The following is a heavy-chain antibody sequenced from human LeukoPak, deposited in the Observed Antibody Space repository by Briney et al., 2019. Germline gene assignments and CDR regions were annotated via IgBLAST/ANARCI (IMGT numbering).Heavy chain of an antibody. J-gene: IGHJ3*02. D-gene: IGHD2-2*01. CDR3: ARDLPKRYCSSTSCYGDAFDI. CDR2: FYSGGDT. Sequence: PGGSLRLSCAVSGFTVSSNHMSWVRQAPGKGLEWVSVFYSGGDTHYADSVKGRFTISRDNSKNTLYLQMNSLRAEDTAVYYCARDLPKRYCSSTSCYGDAFDIWGQGTMVTVSS. CDR1: GFTVSSNH. V-gene: IGHV3-53*01.